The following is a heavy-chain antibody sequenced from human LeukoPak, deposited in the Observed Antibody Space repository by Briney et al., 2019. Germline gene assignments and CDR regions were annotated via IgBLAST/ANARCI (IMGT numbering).Heavy chain of an antibody. J-gene: IGHJ4*02. Sequence: ASVKVTCKASGYTFTRYGISWVRQAPGQGLEWMGWISAYKGNTIYAQKLQGRVTMTADTSTSTAYMELRSLRSDDTAVYYCARVRGYDSSNFDYWGQGTLGTVSS. CDR2: ISAYKGNT. CDR1: GYTFTRYG. D-gene: IGHD5-12*01. CDR3: ARVRGYDSSNFDY. V-gene: IGHV1-18*01.